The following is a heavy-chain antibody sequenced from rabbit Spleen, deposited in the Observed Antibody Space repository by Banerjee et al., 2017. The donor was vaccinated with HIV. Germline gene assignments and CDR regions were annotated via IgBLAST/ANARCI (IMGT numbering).Heavy chain of an antibody. V-gene: IGHV1S40*01. CDR3: ARNYVNVFDP. D-gene: IGHD1-1*01. CDR2: IDTSDGDT. J-gene: IGHJ2*01. CDR1: GFDLNNYNY. Sequence: SLEESGGGLVKPEGSLTLTCKTSGFDLNNYNYICWVRQAPGKGLEWIACIDTSDGDTDYANWPKGRFTISKASSTTVTLQMTSLTAADTATYFCARNYVNVFDPWGQGTLVTVS.